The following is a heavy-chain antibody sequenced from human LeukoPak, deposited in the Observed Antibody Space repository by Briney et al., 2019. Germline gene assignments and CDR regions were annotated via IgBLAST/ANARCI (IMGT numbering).Heavy chain of an antibody. Sequence: GGSLRLSCAASGFTFSSYWMSWVRQAPGKGLEWVSAISGSGGSTYYADSVKGRFTISRDNSKNTLYLQMNSLRAEDTAVYYCAKALSPLGWSGLFDYWGQGTLVTVSS. CDR1: GFTFSSYW. D-gene: IGHD5-12*01. J-gene: IGHJ4*02. CDR2: ISGSGGST. CDR3: AKALSPLGWSGLFDY. V-gene: IGHV3-23*01.